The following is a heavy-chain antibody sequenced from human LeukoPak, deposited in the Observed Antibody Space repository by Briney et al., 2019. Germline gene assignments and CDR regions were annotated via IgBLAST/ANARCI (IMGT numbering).Heavy chain of an antibody. D-gene: IGHD1-26*01. CDR3: ATTPSYSGSSSFFGY. Sequence: PGGSLRLSCAASGFTFYNYGMHWVRQAPGKGLEWVSYISSGGSIIYYADSVKGRFTISRDNAKNSLFLQMNSLRAEDTAVYYCATTPSYSGSSSFFGYWGQGTLVTVSS. J-gene: IGHJ4*02. CDR2: ISSGGSII. V-gene: IGHV3-48*04. CDR1: GFTFYNYG.